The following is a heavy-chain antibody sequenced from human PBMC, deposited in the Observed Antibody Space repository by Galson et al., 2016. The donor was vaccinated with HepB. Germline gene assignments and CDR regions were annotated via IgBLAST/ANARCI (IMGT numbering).Heavy chain of an antibody. CDR3: ARVFGADYGGIWYSDL. CDR2: IKEDGSEK. J-gene: IGHJ2*01. Sequence: SLRLSCAVSGFILTNYWMTRVRQAPGKGLEWVAIIKEDGSEKYYVGSVEGRFTISRDNPKNSVYLQMTSLRAEDTALYYCARVFGADYGGIWYSDLWGRGTLVTVSS. D-gene: IGHD4-23*01. CDR1: GFILTNYW. V-gene: IGHV3-7*01.